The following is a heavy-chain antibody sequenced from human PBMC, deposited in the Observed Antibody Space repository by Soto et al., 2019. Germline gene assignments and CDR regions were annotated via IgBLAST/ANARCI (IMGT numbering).Heavy chain of an antibody. D-gene: IGHD3-10*01. CDR1: GGSIRSGSNY. CDR2: VYYNGNT. CDR3: VRQTIVRGVLSWFDP. J-gene: IGHJ5*02. Sequence: QLQLQESGPRLVKPSETLSLICSVSGGSIRSGSNYWAWIRQPPGKGLDWIGTVYYNGNTYYNASLKSRVTIPADTYKNQFSMKLSSVSAADTAVYYCVRQTIVRGVLSWFDPWGQGTLVTVSS. V-gene: IGHV4-39*01.